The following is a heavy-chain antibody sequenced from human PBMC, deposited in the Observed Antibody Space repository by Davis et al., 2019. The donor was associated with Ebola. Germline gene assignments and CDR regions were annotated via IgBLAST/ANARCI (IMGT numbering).Heavy chain of an antibody. J-gene: IGHJ3*02. CDR1: GFTFSDYY. Sequence: PGGSLRLSCAASGFTFSDYYMSWIRQAPGKGLEWVSYISSSGSTIYYADSVKGRFTISRDNAKNSLYLQMNSLRAEDTAVYYCASTRPPPQRVGEDAFDIWGQGTMVTVSS. CDR3: ASTRPPPQRVGEDAFDI. D-gene: IGHD3-16*01. V-gene: IGHV3-11*01. CDR2: ISSSGSTI.